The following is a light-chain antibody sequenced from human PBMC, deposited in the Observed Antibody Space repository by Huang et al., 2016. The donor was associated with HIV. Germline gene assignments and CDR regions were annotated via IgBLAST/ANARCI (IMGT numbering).Light chain of an antibody. CDR1: QSLTSNY. Sequence: EIVLTQSPGTLSLSPGERATLSCRASQSLTSNYLAWYQQRPGKAPRLLIYSASTRATDIPDRFSGSGSGTDFALTISRLEPEDFAVYYCHQYGISPTTFGQGTKVEIK. CDR2: SAS. J-gene: IGKJ2*01. CDR3: HQYGISPTT. V-gene: IGKV3-20*01.